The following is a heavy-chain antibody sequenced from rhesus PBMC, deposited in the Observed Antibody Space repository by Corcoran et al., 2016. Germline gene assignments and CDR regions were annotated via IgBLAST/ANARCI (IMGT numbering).Heavy chain of an antibody. CDR2: ISGSRVSA. CDR1: GGSVSSDY. V-gene: IGHV4-173*01. Sequence: QLQLQESGPGMVKPSETLSLTCAVSGGSVSSDYWPWIRQPPGKGLEGIGRISGSRVSADYNPSLKTLVTISTDTSKNQFSLNLRSVTAADTAVYYCAAFYGLDSWGQGVVVTVSS. CDR3: AAFYGLDS. J-gene: IGHJ6*01.